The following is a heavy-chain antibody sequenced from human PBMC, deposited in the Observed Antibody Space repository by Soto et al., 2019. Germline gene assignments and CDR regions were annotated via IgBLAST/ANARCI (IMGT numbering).Heavy chain of an antibody. D-gene: IGHD2-2*01. CDR1: GYTFTSYG. J-gene: IGHJ4*02. V-gene: IGHV1-18*01. Sequence: VASVKVSCKASGYTFTSYGISWVRQAPGQGLEWMGWISAYNGNTNYAQKLQGRVTMTTDTSTSTAYMELRSLRSDDTAVYYCARRYCGSTSCYLVDYWGQGTLVTVSS. CDR3: ARRYCGSTSCYLVDY. CDR2: ISAYNGNT.